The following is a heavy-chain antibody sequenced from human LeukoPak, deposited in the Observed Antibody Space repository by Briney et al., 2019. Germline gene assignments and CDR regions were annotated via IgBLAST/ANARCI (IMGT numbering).Heavy chain of an antibody. D-gene: IGHD1-26*01. V-gene: IGHV4-39*02. CDR3: ARDSGNFEIDY. Sequence: PETLSLTCAVSGGSITSGSYYWGWVRQSPEKGLEWIGSVHNSGSTYYIPSLKNRLSISVDRSKNQFSLRLTSVTAADTAIYYCARDSGNFEIDYWGQGMLVTVSS. CDR2: VHNSGST. J-gene: IGHJ4*02. CDR1: GGSITSGSYY.